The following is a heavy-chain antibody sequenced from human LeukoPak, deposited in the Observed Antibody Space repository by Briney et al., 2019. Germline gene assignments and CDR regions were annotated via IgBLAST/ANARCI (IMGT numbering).Heavy chain of an antibody. CDR1: GFTFSSYG. V-gene: IGHV3-30*18. CDR3: AKPHIVVVTATPIDY. D-gene: IGHD2-21*02. CDR2: ISYDGSNK. Sequence: PGGSLRLSCAASGFTFSSYGMHWVRQAPGKGLEWVAVISYDGSNKYYADSVKGRFTISRDNSKNTLYLQMNSLRAEDTAVYYCAKPHIVVVTATPIDYWGQVTLVTVSS. J-gene: IGHJ4*02.